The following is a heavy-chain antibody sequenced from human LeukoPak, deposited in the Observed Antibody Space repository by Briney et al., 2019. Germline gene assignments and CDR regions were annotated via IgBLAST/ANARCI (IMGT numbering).Heavy chain of an antibody. CDR3: ARSQIAVAGMDY. D-gene: IGHD6-19*01. CDR2: IYYSGST. CDR1: GGSISSYY. V-gene: IGHV4-59*01. Sequence: SETLSLTCTVSGGSISSYYWSWIRQPPGKGLEWIGYIYYSGSTNYNPSLKSRVTISVDTSKNQFSLKLSSVTAADTAVYYCARSQIAVAGMDYWGQGTLVTVSS. J-gene: IGHJ4*02.